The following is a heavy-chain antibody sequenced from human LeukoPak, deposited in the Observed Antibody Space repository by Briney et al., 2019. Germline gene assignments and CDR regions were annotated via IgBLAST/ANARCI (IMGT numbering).Heavy chain of an antibody. V-gene: IGHV4-61*02. D-gene: IGHD3-10*01. CDR2: IYTSGST. Sequence: SETLSLTCTVSGGSISSSSYYWSWIRQPAGKGLEWIGRIYTSGSTNYNPSLKSRVTISVDTSKNQFSLKLSSVTAADTAVYYCARALSKYYYGSGPFDPWGQGTLVTVSS. CDR3: ARALSKYYYGSGPFDP. J-gene: IGHJ5*02. CDR1: GGSISSSSYY.